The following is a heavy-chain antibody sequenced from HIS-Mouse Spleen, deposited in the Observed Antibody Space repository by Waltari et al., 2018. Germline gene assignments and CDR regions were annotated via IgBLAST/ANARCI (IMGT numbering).Heavy chain of an antibody. V-gene: IGHV4-34*01. Sequence: SLTCAVYGGSFSGYYWSWIRQPPGKGLEWIGEINHSGSTNYNPSLKSRVTISVDTSKNQFSLKLSSVTAADTAVYYCARAPPLPGYWGQGTLVTVSS. J-gene: IGHJ4*02. CDR3: ARAPPLPGY. CDR1: GGSFSGYY. CDR2: INHSGST.